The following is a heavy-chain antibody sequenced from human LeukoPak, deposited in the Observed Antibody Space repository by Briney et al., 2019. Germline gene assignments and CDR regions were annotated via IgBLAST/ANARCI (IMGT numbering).Heavy chain of an antibody. CDR1: GGSISSGSYY. J-gene: IGHJ6*03. V-gene: IGHV4-61*02. CDR3: ARHGAPWAGYYYMDV. D-gene: IGHD1-26*01. CDR2: IYTSGST. Sequence: PSETLSLTCTVSGGSISSGSYYWSWIRQPAGKGLEWIGRIYTSGSTNYNPSLKSRVTISVDTSKNQFSLKLSSVTAADTAVYYCARHGAPWAGYYYMDVWGKGTTVTVSS.